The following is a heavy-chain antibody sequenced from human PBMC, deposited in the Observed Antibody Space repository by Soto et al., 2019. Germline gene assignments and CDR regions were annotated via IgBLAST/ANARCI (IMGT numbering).Heavy chain of an antibody. CDR2: ISGSGGST. J-gene: IGHJ4*02. D-gene: IGHD6-13*01. V-gene: IGHV3-23*01. Sequence: EVQLLESGGGLVQPGGSLRLSCAASGFTFSSYAMSWVRQAPGKGLEWVSAISGSGGSTYYADSVKGRFTISRDNSKNPLHLQMNSLRAEDTVVYYCAKENGYSSSWFEFDYWGQGTLVTVSS. CDR1: GFTFSSYA. CDR3: AKENGYSSSWFEFDY.